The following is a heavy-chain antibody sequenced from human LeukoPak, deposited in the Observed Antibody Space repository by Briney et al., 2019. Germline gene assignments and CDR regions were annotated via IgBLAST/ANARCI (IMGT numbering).Heavy chain of an antibody. J-gene: IGHJ4*02. CDR3: AKDTTFSLLSSSWLSHDFDY. V-gene: IGHV3-23*01. Sequence: PGGSLRLSCAASGSTFSSYAMSWVRQAPGKGLEWVSAISGSGGSTYYADSVKGRFTISRDNSKNTLYLQMNSLRAEDTAVYYCAKDTTFSLLSSSWLSHDFDYWGQGTLVTVSS. D-gene: IGHD6-13*01. CDR2: ISGSGGST. CDR1: GSTFSSYA.